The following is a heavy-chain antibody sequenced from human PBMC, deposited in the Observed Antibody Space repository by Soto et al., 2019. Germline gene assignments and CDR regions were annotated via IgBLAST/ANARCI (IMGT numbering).Heavy chain of an antibody. D-gene: IGHD6-13*01. CDR3: AKDSRRIAAAGAYYYGMDV. J-gene: IGHJ6*02. CDR1: GFTFSSYA. V-gene: IGHV3-23*01. Sequence: GGSLRLSCAASGFTFSSYAMSWVRQAPGKGLEWVSAISGSGGSTYYADSVKGRFTISRDNSKNTLYLQMNSLRAEDTAVYYCAKDSRRIAAAGAYYYGMDVWGQGTTVTVSS. CDR2: ISGSGGST.